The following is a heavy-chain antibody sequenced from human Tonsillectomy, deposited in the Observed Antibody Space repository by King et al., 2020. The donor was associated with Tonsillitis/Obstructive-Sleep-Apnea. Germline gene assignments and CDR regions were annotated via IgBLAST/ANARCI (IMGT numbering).Heavy chain of an antibody. CDR1: GGSFSGYY. J-gene: IGHJ6*03. CDR2: INHSGST. D-gene: IGHD4-11*01. Sequence: VQLQQWGAGLLKPSETLSLTCAVYGGSFSGYYWSWIRQPPGKGLEWIGEINHSGSTNYNPSLKSRVTISVDTSKNQISLKLSSVTAADTAVYYCARGPIATVTTFYYYYYMDVWGKGTTVTVSS. V-gene: IGHV4-34*01. CDR3: ARGPIATVTTFYYYYYMDV.